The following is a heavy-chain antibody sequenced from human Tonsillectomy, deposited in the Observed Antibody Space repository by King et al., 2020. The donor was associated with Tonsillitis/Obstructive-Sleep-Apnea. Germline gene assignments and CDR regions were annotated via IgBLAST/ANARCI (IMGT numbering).Heavy chain of an antibody. CDR3: TRPTQASYDFWSGFTSRYMDV. J-gene: IGHJ6*03. CDR2: IRSKANSYAT. CDR1: GFTLSGSA. Sequence: VQLVESGGGLVQPGGSLKLSCAASGFTLSGSAMHWVRQASGQGLEWVGRIRSKANSYATAYAASVKGRVTISRDDSKNTAYLQMNSLKTEDTAVYYCTRPTQASYDFWSGFTSRYMDVWGKGTTVTVSS. V-gene: IGHV3-73*01. D-gene: IGHD3-3*01.